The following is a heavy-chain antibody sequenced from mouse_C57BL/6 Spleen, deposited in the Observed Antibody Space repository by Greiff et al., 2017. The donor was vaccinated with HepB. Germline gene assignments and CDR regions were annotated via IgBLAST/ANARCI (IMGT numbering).Heavy chain of an antibody. J-gene: IGHJ4*01. Sequence: VQLQQSGAELVKPGASVKLSCKASGYTFTSYWMQWVKQRPGQGLEWIGEIDPSDSYTNYNQKFKGKSTLTVDKSSSTAYMQLSSLTSEDSAVYYCARASYYGSSFYAMDYWGQGTSVTVSS. CDR1: GYTFTSYW. D-gene: IGHD1-1*01. CDR3: ARASYYGSSFYAMDY. V-gene: IGHV1-50*01. CDR2: IDPSDSYT.